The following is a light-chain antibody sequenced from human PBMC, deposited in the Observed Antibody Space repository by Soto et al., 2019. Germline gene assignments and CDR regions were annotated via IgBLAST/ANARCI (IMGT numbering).Light chain of an antibody. CDR2: DSN. CDR3: QSYGTSLSGLYV. J-gene: IGLJ1*01. CDR1: SSNSGAGQD. V-gene: IGLV1-40*01. Sequence: SGLTQPPSVSGAAGRRVTISCTGTSSNSGAGQDVRWYRQRPGAAPKFLISDSNNRASGVPDRFSVSKSGASASLAITGLRAEDEGDYFCQSYGTSLSGLYVFGTGTKVTVL.